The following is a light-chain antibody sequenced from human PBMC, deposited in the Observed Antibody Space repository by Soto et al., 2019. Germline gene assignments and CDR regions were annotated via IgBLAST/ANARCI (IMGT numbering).Light chain of an antibody. J-gene: IGLJ2*01. V-gene: IGLV2-14*01. CDR2: DVS. CDR3: SSYTSSTFEV. CDR1: SSDVGGYNY. Sequence: QSALTQPASVSGSPGQSITISCTGTSSDVGGYNYVSWYQQHPGKAPKLMIYDVSNRPSGVSNRFSGSKSGNTASLTISGLQAEDEADYYCSSYTSSTFEVFGGVTKLTVL.